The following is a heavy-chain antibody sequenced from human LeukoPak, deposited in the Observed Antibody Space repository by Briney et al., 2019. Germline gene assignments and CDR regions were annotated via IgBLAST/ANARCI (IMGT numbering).Heavy chain of an antibody. CDR2: IWNNGNT. CDR3: VREEGVDGTSGINN. D-gene: IGHD4-23*01. V-gene: IGHV3-33*01. Sequence: PGGSLRLSCAASGFTFSTYGMRWVRQAPGKGLEWVSDIWNNGNTYYTDSVKGRFTISRDNSKSTLYLQMNSLRAEDTAVYDCVREEGVDGTSGINNWGEGTLVIASS. CDR1: GFTFSTYG. J-gene: IGHJ4*02.